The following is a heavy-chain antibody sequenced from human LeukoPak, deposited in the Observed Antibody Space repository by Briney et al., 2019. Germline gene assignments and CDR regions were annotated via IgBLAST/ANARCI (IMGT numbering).Heavy chain of an antibody. V-gene: IGHV4-59*08. CDR2: IYYSGST. D-gene: IGHD6-19*01. Sequence: PSETLSLTCIVSGDSISTYYWSWIRQPPGKGLEWIGYIYYSGSTNYNPSLKSRVTISVDTSKNQFFLKLSSVTAADTAVYYCARRGGAVAGFDSWGQGTLVTVSS. CDR3: ARRGGAVAGFDS. CDR1: GDSISTYY. J-gene: IGHJ4*02.